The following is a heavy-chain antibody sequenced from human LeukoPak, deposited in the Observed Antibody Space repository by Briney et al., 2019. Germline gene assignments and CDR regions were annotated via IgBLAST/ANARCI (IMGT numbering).Heavy chain of an antibody. CDR1: GFIFSSYA. V-gene: IGHV3-7*01. Sequence: GGSLRLSCEGSGFIFSSYAMTWVRQAPGKGLEWVANIKQHGTEKYYVDSVKGRFTISRDDAKKSVYLQMNSLRAEDTAVYYCASDGGPFDHWGQGILVTVAS. D-gene: IGHD3-16*01. CDR2: IKQHGTEK. J-gene: IGHJ4*02. CDR3: ASDGGPFDH.